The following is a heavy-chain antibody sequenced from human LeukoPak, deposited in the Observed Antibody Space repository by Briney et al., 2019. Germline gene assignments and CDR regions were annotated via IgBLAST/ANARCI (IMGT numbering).Heavy chain of an antibody. D-gene: IGHD3-3*01. Sequence: PGGSLRLSCAASEFTFSSYSMNWVRQAPGKGLEWVSSISSSSTYIYYADSVKGRFTISRDNAKNSLYLQMNSLRAEDTAVYYCARGLNVRITIFGVVTNAFDIWGQGTMVTVSS. J-gene: IGHJ3*02. CDR2: ISSSSTYI. CDR1: EFTFSSYS. CDR3: ARGLNVRITIFGVVTNAFDI. V-gene: IGHV3-21*01.